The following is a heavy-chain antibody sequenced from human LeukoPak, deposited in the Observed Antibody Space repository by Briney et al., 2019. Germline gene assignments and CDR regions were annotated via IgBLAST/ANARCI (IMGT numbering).Heavy chain of an antibody. CDR2: IYYSGST. Sequence: PSETLSLTCTVSGGSISSHYWSWIRQPPGKGLEWIGYIYYSGSTNYNPSLKSRVTISVDTSKNQFSLKLSSVTAADTAVYYCARASRDECSSTSCLTYYFDYWGQGTLVTVSS. CDR1: GGSISSHY. D-gene: IGHD2-2*01. J-gene: IGHJ4*02. CDR3: ARASRDECSSTSCLTYYFDY. V-gene: IGHV4-59*11.